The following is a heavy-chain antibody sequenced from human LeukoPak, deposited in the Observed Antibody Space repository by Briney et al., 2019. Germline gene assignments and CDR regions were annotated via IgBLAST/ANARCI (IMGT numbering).Heavy chain of an antibody. Sequence: GSLRLSCTASGFTFGDYAMSWIRQPPGKGLEWIGYIYYSGSTNYNPSLKSRVTISVDTSKNQFSLKLSSVTAADTAVYYCARGGPYGSGSYWDDYWGQGTLVTVSS. CDR1: GFTFGDYA. V-gene: IGHV4-59*01. J-gene: IGHJ4*02. CDR2: IYYSGST. D-gene: IGHD3-10*01. CDR3: ARGGPYGSGSYWDDY.